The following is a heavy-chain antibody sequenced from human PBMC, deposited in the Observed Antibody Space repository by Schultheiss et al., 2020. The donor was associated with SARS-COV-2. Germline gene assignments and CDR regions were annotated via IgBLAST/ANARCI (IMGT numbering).Heavy chain of an antibody. CDR3: ARGGYFSSTSCYPELGLDY. D-gene: IGHD2-2*01. Sequence: ASVKVSCKASGYTFTSYYMHWVRQAPGQGLEWMGIINPSGGSTSYAQKFQGRVTMTRDTSTSTVYMELSSLRSDDTAVYYCARGGYFSSTSCYPELGLDYWGQGTLVTVSS. J-gene: IGHJ4*02. CDR2: INPSGGST. CDR1: GYTFTSYY. V-gene: IGHV1-46*01.